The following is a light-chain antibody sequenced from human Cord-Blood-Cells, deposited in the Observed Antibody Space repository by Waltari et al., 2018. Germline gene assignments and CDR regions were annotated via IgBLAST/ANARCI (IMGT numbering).Light chain of an antibody. CDR1: QSVSSH. CDR3: QQRSNWLLT. J-gene: IGKJ4*01. CDR2: DAS. V-gene: IGKV3-11*01. Sequence: EILFTQSPATLSLSPGESATRSCRANQSVSSHLAWYQQKPGQAPRLLIYDASNRATGIPARFSGSGSGTDFTLTISSLEPEDFAVYYCQQRSNWLLTFGGGTKVEIK.